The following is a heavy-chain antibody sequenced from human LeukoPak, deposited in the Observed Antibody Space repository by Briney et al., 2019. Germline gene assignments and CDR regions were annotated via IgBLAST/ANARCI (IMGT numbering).Heavy chain of an antibody. CDR3: AREGYYYDSSGYYYPSYYYYYMDV. CDR1: GGSISSYY. CDR2: IYTSGST. Sequence: SETLSLTCTVSGGSISSYYWSWIRQPAGKGLEWIGRIYTSGSTNYNPSLKSRVTMSVDTSKNQFSLKLSSVAAADTAVYYCAREGYYYDSSGYYYPSYYYYYMDVWGKGTTVAVSS. V-gene: IGHV4-4*07. J-gene: IGHJ6*03. D-gene: IGHD3-22*01.